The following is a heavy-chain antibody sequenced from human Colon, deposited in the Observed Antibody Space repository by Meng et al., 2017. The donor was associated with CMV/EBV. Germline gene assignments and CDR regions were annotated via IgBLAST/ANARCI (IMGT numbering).Heavy chain of an antibody. D-gene: IGHD5-18*01. CDR3: VRGGTAMVAHFDY. V-gene: IGHV4-39*07. Sequence: QLQESGPLLVKASGTLSLTSTVSSVSINSNTYNWGWIRQPPGKGLQWSGNVYYTEGTYYNPSLKSRVTISIDTSMNQFSLKLSSVTAADTAIYYCVRGGTAMVAHFDYWGQGALVTVSS. CDR2: VYYTEGT. CDR1: SVSINSNTYN. J-gene: IGHJ4*02.